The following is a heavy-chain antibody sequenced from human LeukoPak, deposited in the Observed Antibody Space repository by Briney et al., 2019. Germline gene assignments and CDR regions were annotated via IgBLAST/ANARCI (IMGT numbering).Heavy chain of an antibody. CDR1: GFTFSSYD. CDR2: ISGSGGST. Sequence: QPGGSLRLSCAASGFTFSSYDMSWVRQAPGKGLEWVSAISGSGGSTYYADSVKGRFTISRDNTKNTLYLQMNSLRAEDTAVYYCAKDEYYDSSGYYGDYWGQGTLVTVSS. J-gene: IGHJ4*02. CDR3: AKDEYYDSSGYYGDY. V-gene: IGHV3-23*01. D-gene: IGHD3-22*01.